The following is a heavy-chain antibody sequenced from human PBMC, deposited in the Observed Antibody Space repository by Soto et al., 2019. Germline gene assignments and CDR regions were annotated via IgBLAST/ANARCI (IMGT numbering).Heavy chain of an antibody. Sequence: EVQLVESGGGLVKPGGSLRLSCAASGFTFSSYSMNWVRQAPGKGLEWVSSISSSSSYIYYADSVKGRFTISRDNAKNSLYLQMNSLRAEDTAVYDCARDLETAPWRMYYYGMDVWGQGTTVTVSS. CDR3: ARDLETAPWRMYYYGMDV. CDR1: GFTFSSYS. D-gene: IGHD5-18*01. V-gene: IGHV3-21*01. CDR2: ISSSSSYI. J-gene: IGHJ6*02.